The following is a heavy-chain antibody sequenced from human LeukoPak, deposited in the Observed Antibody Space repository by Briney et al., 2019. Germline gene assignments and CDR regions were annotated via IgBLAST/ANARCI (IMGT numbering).Heavy chain of an antibody. CDR2: IYYSGSA. CDR3: ARVMEGDYGAMDV. Sequence: SETLSLTCTVSGGSISSYYWSWIRQPPGKGLEWIGYIYYSGSATYNASLKSRATISVDTSKNQSSLKLNSVTAADTAVYYCARVMEGDYGAMDVWGQGTTVTVSS. V-gene: IGHV4-59*01. CDR1: GGSISSYY. D-gene: IGHD2-21*01. J-gene: IGHJ6*02.